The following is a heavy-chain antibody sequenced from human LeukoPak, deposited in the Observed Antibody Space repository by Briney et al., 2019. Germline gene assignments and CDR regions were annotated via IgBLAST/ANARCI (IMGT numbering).Heavy chain of an antibody. D-gene: IGHD6-13*01. V-gene: IGHV3-53*01. CDR3: ARDLRSSWTGGWFDP. CDR2: IYSGGST. CDR1: GFTVSSNY. Sequence: GGSLRLSCAASGFTVSSNYMSWVRQAPGKGLEWVSVIYSGGSTYYADSVKGRFTISRDNSKNTLYLQMNSLRAEDTAVYYCARDLRSSWTGGWFDPWGQGTLVTVSS. J-gene: IGHJ5*02.